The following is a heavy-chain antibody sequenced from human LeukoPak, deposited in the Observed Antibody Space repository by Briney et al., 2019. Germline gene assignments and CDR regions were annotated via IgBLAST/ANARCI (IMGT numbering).Heavy chain of an antibody. D-gene: IGHD3-16*01. V-gene: IGHV3-23*01. Sequence: GGSLRLSCAASGFTFSSYAMSWVRQAPGKGLERVSAISGSGGSTYYADSVKGRFTISRDNSKNTLYLQMNSLRAEDTAVYYCAKVQYPRILGGQGYWGQGTLVTVSS. CDR1: GFTFSSYA. CDR2: ISGSGGST. CDR3: AKVQYPRILGGQGY. J-gene: IGHJ4*02.